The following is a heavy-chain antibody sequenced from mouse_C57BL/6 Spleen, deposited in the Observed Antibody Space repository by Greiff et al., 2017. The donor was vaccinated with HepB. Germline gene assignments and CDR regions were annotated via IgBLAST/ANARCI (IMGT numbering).Heavy chain of an antibody. CDR1: GYTFTSYW. J-gene: IGHJ4*01. D-gene: IGHD1-1*01. CDR3: ARNYGSRRDYAMDY. Sequence: QVQLQQSGAELVKPGASVKLSCKASGYTFTSYWMHWVKQRPGQGLEWIGMIHPNSGSTNYNEKFKSKATLTVDKSSSTAYMQLSSLTSEDSAVYYCARNYGSRRDYAMDYWGQGTSVTVSS. V-gene: IGHV1-64*01. CDR2: IHPNSGST.